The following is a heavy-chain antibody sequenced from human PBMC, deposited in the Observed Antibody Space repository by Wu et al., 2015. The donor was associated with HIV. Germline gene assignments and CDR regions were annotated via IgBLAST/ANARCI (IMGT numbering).Heavy chain of an antibody. CDR1: GYTFYEYG. J-gene: IGHJ5*02. D-gene: IGHD3-22*01. V-gene: IGHV1-18*01. CDR3: ARGGRIIMITVVTMEPQNWFDP. CDR2: ISVYST. Sequence: QVQLVQSGADVQKPGASVKVSCKTFGYTFYEYGIVWVRQAPGQGLEWMGWISVYSTHYAPNFRGRFRMTMDTSTSIAYMELSSLRSDDTAVYYCARGGRIIMITVVTMEPQNWFDPWGQGTLVTVSS.